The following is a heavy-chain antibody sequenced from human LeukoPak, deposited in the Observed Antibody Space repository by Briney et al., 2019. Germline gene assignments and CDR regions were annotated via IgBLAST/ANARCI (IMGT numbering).Heavy chain of an antibody. J-gene: IGHJ4*02. CDR2: ISYDGSNK. V-gene: IGHV3-30*03. CDR1: GFTFSSYG. D-gene: IGHD6-19*01. Sequence: GGSLRLSCAASGFTFSSYGMHWVRQAPGKGLEWVAVISYDGSNKYYADSVKGRFTISRDNSKNTRYLQMNSLRAEDTAVYYCAEISGYPNGLAYWAQGTLVTVSS. CDR3: AEISGYPNGLAY.